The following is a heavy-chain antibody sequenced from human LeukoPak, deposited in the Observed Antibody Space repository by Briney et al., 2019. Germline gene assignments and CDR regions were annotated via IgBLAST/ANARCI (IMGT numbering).Heavy chain of an antibody. Sequence: SETLSLTCTVSGYSISSGSYYWSWIRQPAGKGLEWIGRIYTSGSTNYNPSLKSRVTISVDTSKNQFSLKLSSVTAADTAVYYCARGYCSGGSCYSGDNWFDPWGQGTLVTVSS. D-gene: IGHD2-15*01. V-gene: IGHV4-61*02. CDR1: GYSISSGSYY. J-gene: IGHJ5*02. CDR2: IYTSGST. CDR3: ARGYCSGGSCYSGDNWFDP.